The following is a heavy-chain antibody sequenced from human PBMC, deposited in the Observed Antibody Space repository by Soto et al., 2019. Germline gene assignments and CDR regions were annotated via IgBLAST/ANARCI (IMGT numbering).Heavy chain of an antibody. CDR1: GYSFTSYW. Sequence: GESLKISCKGSGYSFTSYWIGWVRQMPGKGLEWMGIIYPGDSDTRYSPSFQGQVTISADKSISTAYLQWSSLKASDTAMYYCARLMVQRDPGLNYGMDVWGQGTTVTVSS. CDR2: IYPGDSDT. D-gene: IGHD3-10*01. V-gene: IGHV5-51*01. CDR3: ARLMVQRDPGLNYGMDV. J-gene: IGHJ6*02.